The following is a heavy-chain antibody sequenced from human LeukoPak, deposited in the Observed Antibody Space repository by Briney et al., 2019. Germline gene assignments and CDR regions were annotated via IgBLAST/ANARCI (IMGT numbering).Heavy chain of an antibody. D-gene: IGHD1-26*01. CDR1: GFTFSSYA. J-gene: IGHJ6*02. CDR3: ARESRLRRENYYYGLDV. CDR2: ISGSGGST. Sequence: GGSLRLSCAASGFTFSSYAMSWVRQAPGKGLEWVSAISGSGGSTHYADSVKGRFTISRDNAKNSLYLQMNSLRAEDTAVYYCARESRLRRENYYYGLDVWGQGTTVTVSS. V-gene: IGHV3-23*01.